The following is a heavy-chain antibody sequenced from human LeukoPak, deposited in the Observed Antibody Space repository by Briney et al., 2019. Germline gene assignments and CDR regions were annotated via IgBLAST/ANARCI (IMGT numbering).Heavy chain of an antibody. J-gene: IGHJ3*02. CDR1: GYTLTELS. V-gene: IGHV1-24*01. D-gene: IGHD1-26*01. Sequence: GASVKVSCKVSGYTLTELSMHWVRQAPGKGLEWMGGFDLEDGETIYAQKFQGRVTMTEDTSTDTAYMELSSLRSEDTAVYYCATDEALVHGGAFDIWGQGTMVTVSS. CDR3: ATDEALVHGGAFDI. CDR2: FDLEDGET.